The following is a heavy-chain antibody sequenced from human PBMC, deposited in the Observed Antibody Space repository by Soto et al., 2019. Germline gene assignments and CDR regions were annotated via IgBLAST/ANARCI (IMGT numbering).Heavy chain of an antibody. CDR3: AKGGSAPSRRIEAAGSSYYSYGMDF. CDR2: ISGSGGST. V-gene: IGHV3-23*01. J-gene: IGHJ6*02. CDR1: GFTFSSYA. Sequence: GGSLRLSCAASGFTFSSYAMSWVRQAPGKGLEWVSAISGSGGSTYYADSVKGRFTISRDNSKNTLYLQMNSLRAEDTAVYYCAKGGSAPSRRIEAAGSSYYSYGMDFWGQGTTVTVSS. D-gene: IGHD6-13*01.